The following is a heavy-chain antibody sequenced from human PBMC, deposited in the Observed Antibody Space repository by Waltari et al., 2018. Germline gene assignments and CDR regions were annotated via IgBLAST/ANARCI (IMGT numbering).Heavy chain of an antibody. CDR2: IYYSGNT. V-gene: IGHV4-39*01. Sequence: QLRLQESGPGLVKPSDTLSLTCTVSGGSISSTNYSCGWIRQPPGKGLEWIGSIYYSGNTYYNPSLKSRVTMSADTSKNQFSLKLSSVTAADTAVYYCARHQDWVVVSATWFDPWGQGTLVTVSS. J-gene: IGHJ5*02. CDR1: GGSISSTNYS. D-gene: IGHD2-21*02. CDR3: ARHQDWVVVSATWFDP.